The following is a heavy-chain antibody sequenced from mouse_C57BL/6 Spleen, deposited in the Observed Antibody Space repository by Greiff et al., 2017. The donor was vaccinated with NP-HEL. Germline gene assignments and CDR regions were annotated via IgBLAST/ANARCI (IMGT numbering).Heavy chain of an antibody. CDR2: INPSSGYT. J-gene: IGHJ3*01. D-gene: IGHD3-2*02. V-gene: IGHV1-7*01. CDR3: ARAFTAQATGFAY. CDR1: GYTFTSYW. Sequence: VQLQQSGAELAKPGASVKLSCKASGYTFTSYWMHWVKQRPGQGLEWIGYINPSSGYTKYNQKFKDKATLTADKSSSTAYMQLSSLTYEYSAVYYCARAFTAQATGFAYWGQGTLVTVSA.